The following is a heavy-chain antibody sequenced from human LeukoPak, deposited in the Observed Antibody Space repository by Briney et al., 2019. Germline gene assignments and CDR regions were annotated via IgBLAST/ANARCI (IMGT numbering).Heavy chain of an antibody. V-gene: IGHV4-34*01. J-gene: IGHJ4*02. CDR3: TKMTTGHDY. Sequence: SETLSLTCAVSGVSFNDYYWSWVRQTPGKGLEWIGEINHSGYTNDSPSLKSRVTLSIDTSRKQFSLNLRSVTVADTGIYYCTKMTTGHDYGGQGTLVTVSS. CDR1: GVSFNDYY. D-gene: IGHD4-17*01. CDR2: INHSGYT.